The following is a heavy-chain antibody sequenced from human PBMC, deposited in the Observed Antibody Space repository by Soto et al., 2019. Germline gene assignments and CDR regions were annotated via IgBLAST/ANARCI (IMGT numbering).Heavy chain of an antibody. D-gene: IGHD3-16*01. J-gene: IGHJ4*02. CDR2: ISSSSSTI. CDR1: GFTFSSYS. V-gene: IGHV3-48*01. Sequence: EVQLVESGGGLVQPGGSLRLSCAASGFTFSSYSMNWVRQAPGKGLEWVSYISSSSSTIYYADSVKGRFTISRDNAKNSLYRQLKSLRGGAGVVYYCARDGGIFSVAFDYGGQGPLVTVSS. CDR3: ARDGGIFSVAFDY.